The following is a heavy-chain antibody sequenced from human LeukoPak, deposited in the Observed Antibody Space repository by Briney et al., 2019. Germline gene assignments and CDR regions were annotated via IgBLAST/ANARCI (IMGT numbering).Heavy chain of an antibody. D-gene: IGHD6-19*01. CDR3: AKDLETIEVRSSGCPFDY. CDR1: GFTFSSYA. CDR2: ISGSGGST. V-gene: IGHV3-23*01. J-gene: IGHJ4*02. Sequence: PGGSLRLSCAASGFTFSSYAMSWVRQAPGKGLEWVSAISGSGGSTYYADSVRGRFTISRDNSKNTLYLQMNSLRAEDTAVYYCAKDLETIEVRSSGCPFDYWGQGTLVTVSS.